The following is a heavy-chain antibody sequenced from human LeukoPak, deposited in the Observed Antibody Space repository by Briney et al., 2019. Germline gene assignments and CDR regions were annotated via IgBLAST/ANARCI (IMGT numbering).Heavy chain of an antibody. D-gene: IGHD5-18*01. CDR3: ARSMVIGWFDP. Sequence: PGGSLRLSCAASGFTFSSYGMHWVRQAPGKGLVWVSRIRSDGSDTRYAESVKGRFTISRDNSKDTLSLQMNSLRAEDTAVYYCARSMVIGWFDPWGQGTLVTVSS. CDR1: GFTFSSYG. CDR2: IRSDGSDT. V-gene: IGHV3-74*01. J-gene: IGHJ5*02.